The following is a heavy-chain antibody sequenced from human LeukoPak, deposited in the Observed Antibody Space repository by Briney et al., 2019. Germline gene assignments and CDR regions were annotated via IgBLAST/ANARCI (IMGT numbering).Heavy chain of an antibody. V-gene: IGHV3-53*04. CDR3: ARSFLQLLGEFYFYF. CDR2: IYSGGST. J-gene: IGHJ4*02. Sequence: PGGSLRLSCAASGFTVSSNYMSWVRQAPGKGLEWVSVIYSGGSTYYADSVKGRFTISRHNSKNTLYLQMNSLRAEDTAVYYCARSFLQLLGEFYFYFWGQGTLVTVSS. D-gene: IGHD5-18*01. CDR1: GFTVSSNY.